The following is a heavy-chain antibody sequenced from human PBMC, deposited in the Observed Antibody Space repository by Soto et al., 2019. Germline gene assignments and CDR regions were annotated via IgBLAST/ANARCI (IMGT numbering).Heavy chain of an antibody. D-gene: IGHD3-16*01. CDR2: IYPGDLDT. Sequence: GESVKISCKASGYSFNTYWIGWVRQRPGKGLEWMGMIYPGDLDTRYGPSFQGQVTISVNKSITTAYLQWSSLKASDTAMYYCARNDSTDRGRYYFDYWGQVALVTVSS. V-gene: IGHV5-51*01. J-gene: IGHJ4*02. CDR1: GYSFNTYW. CDR3: ARNDSTDRGRYYFDY.